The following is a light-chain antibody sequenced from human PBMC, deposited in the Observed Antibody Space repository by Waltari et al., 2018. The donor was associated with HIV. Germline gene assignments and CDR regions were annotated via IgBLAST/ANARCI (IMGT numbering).Light chain of an antibody. CDR2: WAS. V-gene: IGKV4-1*01. CDR1: PSVLYRSNNRNY. Sequence: DIVMTQSPDSLVVSLGERATINCKSSPSVLYRSNNRNYLAWYQQKPGQPPKLLIYWASTRESGVPDRFSGRGSGTDFTLTISSLQAEDVAVYYCQQYYSTPWTFGQVTKVEIK. CDR3: QQYYSTPWT. J-gene: IGKJ1*01.